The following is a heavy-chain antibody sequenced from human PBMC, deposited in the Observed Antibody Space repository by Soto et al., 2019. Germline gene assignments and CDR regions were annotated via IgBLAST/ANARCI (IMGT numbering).Heavy chain of an antibody. CDR1: GFTFSSFW. CDR3: ARDLEFTEVSGAINYYYYGMDV. Sequence: GGSLRLSCAASGFTFSSFWMTWVRQAPGKGLEWVANIKQDGSEKYYVDSVEGRFSISRDNAKKSVFLQMNSLRAEDTAVYFCARDLEFTEVSGAINYYYYGMDVWGQGTTVTVSS. CDR2: IKQDGSEK. V-gene: IGHV3-7*01. D-gene: IGHD2-2*02. J-gene: IGHJ6*02.